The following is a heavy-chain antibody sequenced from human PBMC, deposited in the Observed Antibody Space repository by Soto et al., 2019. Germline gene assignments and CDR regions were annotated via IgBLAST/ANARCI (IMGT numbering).Heavy chain of an antibody. CDR2: INPNDGGT. CDR1: GYTLTSHH. V-gene: IGHV1-46*01. CDR3: ARVAWQSLDY. Sequence: ASVKVSCKASGYTLTSHHLHWVRQAPGQGLEWMGIINPNDGGTLYAQKFQGRVTMTRDTSTSTAYMELSSLRSEDTAVYYCARVAWQSLDYWGQGTMVTVSS. J-gene: IGHJ4*02. D-gene: IGHD5-12*01.